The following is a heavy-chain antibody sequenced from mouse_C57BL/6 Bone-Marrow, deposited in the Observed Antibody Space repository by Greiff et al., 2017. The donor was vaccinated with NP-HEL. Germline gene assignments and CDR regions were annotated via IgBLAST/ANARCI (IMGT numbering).Heavy chain of an antibody. D-gene: IGHD2-4*01. CDR1: GYAFTNYL. V-gene: IGHV1-54*01. J-gene: IGHJ3*01. Sequence: QVQLKQSGAELVRPGTSVKVSCKASGYAFTNYLIEWVKQRPGQGLEWIGVINPGSGGTNYTEKFKGKATLTADKSSSTAYMQLSSLTSEDSAVYFCAREGDYDAWFAYWGQGTLVTVSA. CDR3: AREGDYDAWFAY. CDR2: INPGSGGT.